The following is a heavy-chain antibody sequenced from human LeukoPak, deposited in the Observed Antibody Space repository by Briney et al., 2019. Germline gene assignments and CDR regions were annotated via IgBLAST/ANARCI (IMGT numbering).Heavy chain of an antibody. CDR2: ISAYNGNT. V-gene: IGHV1-18*04. Sequence: ASVKVSCKASGYTFTSYYMHWVRQAPGQGLEWMGWISAYNGNTNYAQKLQGRVTMTTDTSTSTAYMELRSLRSDDTAVYYCARDLIVGATGYWGQGTLVTVSS. D-gene: IGHD1-26*01. J-gene: IGHJ4*02. CDR1: GYTFTSYY. CDR3: ARDLIVGATGY.